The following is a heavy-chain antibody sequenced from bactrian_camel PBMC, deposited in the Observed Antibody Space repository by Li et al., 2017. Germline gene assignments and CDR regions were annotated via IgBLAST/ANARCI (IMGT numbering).Heavy chain of an antibody. CDR2: IGSDGFR. V-gene: IGHV3S55*01. J-gene: IGHJ6*01. CDR3: AAGPTRYGGACYGTFSY. D-gene: IGHD6*01. Sequence: HVQLVESGGGSVQAGGSLRLSCATSGFPFEKYCMGWFHQAPGKEREGVATIGSDGFRSYTDPMKGRFTIARDNAKNTVELQMNSLKVEDTGVYYCAAGPTRYGGACYGTFSYFGQGTQVTVS. CDR1: GFPFEKYC.